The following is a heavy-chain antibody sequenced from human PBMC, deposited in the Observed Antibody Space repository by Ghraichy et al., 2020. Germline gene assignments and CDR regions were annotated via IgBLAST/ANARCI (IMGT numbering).Heavy chain of an antibody. D-gene: IGHD1-14*01. V-gene: IGHV1-69*01. CDR2: IIPIFGTA. CDR1: GGTFGSYA. Sequence: NISCKASGGTFGSYAISWVRQAPGQGLEWMGGIIPIFGTANYAQKFQGRVTITADESTSTAYMELSSLRSEDTAVYYCARGRTLYGMDVWGQGTTVTVSS. J-gene: IGHJ6*02. CDR3: ARGRTLYGMDV.